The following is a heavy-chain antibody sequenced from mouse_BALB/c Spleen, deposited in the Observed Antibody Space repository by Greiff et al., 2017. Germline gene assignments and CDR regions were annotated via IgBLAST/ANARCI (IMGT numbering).Heavy chain of an antibody. CDR2: IWGGGST. V-gene: IGHV2-6-4*01. CDR3: ARNSLLQGGYAMDY. J-gene: IGHJ4*01. Sequence: VQRVESGPGLVAPSQSLSITCTVSGFSLSRYSVHWVRQPPGKGLEWLGMIWGGGSTDYNSALKSRLSISKDNSKSQVFLKMNSLQTDDTAMYYCARNSLLQGGYAMDYWGQGTSVTVSS. CDR1: GFSLSRYS. D-gene: IGHD1-2*01.